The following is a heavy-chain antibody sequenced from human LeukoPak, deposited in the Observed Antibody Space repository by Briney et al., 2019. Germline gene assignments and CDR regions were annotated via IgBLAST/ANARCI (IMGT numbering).Heavy chain of an antibody. J-gene: IGHJ4*02. Sequence: SETLSLTCAVYGGSFSGYYWSWIRQPPGKGLEWIGEINHCGSTNYNPSLKSRVTISVDTSKNQFSLKLSSVTAADTAVYYCARRGYDSSGYPNRPNDYWGQGTLVTVSS. CDR1: GGSFSGYY. V-gene: IGHV4-34*01. D-gene: IGHD3-22*01. CDR2: INHCGST. CDR3: ARRGYDSSGYPNRPNDY.